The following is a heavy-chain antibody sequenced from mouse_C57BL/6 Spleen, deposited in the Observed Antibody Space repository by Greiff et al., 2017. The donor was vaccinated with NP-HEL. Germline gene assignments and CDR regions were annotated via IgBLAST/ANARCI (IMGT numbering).Heavy chain of an antibody. V-gene: IGHV1-15*01. CDR2: IDPETGGT. CDR3: TGDYGSSHWYFDV. J-gene: IGHJ1*03. Sequence: VQGVESGAELVRPGASVTLSCKASGYTFTDYEMHWVKQTPVHGLEWIGAIDPETGGTSYNQKFKGKGILTADKSSSTAYMELRSLTSEDSAVYYCTGDYGSSHWYFDVWGTGTTVTVSS. D-gene: IGHD1-1*01. CDR1: GYTFTDYE.